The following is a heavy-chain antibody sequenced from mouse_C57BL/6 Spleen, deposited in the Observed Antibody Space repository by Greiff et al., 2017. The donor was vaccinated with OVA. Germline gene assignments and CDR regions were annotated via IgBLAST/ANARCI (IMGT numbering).Heavy chain of an antibody. CDR1: GYTFTSYW. CDR3: AREGITTTFDY. Sequence: QVQLQQPGAELVRPGSSVKLSCKASGYTFTSYWMDWVKQRPGQGLEWIGNIYPSDSETHYNQKFKDKATLTVDYSSSTAYMQLSSLTSEAAAVYYCAREGITTTFDYWGQGTTLTVSS. V-gene: IGHV1-61*01. D-gene: IGHD1-1*01. J-gene: IGHJ2*01. CDR2: IYPSDSET.